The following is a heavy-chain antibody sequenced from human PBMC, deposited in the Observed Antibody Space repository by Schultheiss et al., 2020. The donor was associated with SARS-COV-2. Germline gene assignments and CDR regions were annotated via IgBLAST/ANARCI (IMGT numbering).Heavy chain of an antibody. CDR3: ARDRDSWYFDL. V-gene: IGHV4-59*12. CDR1: GGSISSYY. Sequence: SETLSLTCTVSGGSISSYYWSWIRQPPGKGLEWIGYIYYSGSTNYNPSLKSRVTISVDTSKNQFSLKLSSVTAADTAVYYCARDRDSWYFDLWGRGTLVTVSS. CDR2: IYYSGST. J-gene: IGHJ2*01.